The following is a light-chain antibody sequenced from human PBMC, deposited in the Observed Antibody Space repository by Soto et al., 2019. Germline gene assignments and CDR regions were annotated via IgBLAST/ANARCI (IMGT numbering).Light chain of an antibody. V-gene: IGKV1-6*01. CDR1: QSISSW. J-gene: IGKJ1*01. CDR2: AAS. CDR3: LQDYNYPWT. Sequence: IQMTQSPSTLSASVGDRVTITFRASQSISSWLAWYQQKPGKAPKLLMYAASTLQSGVPSRFSGSGSGTGFTLTISSLQPEDCATYYCLQDYNYPWTFGQGTKVDIK.